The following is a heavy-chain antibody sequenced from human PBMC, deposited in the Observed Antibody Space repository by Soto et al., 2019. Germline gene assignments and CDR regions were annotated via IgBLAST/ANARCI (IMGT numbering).Heavy chain of an antibody. J-gene: IGHJ6*02. CDR3: ARGGSRSWDYYYYGMDV. CDR2: TYYRSRWYD. Sequence: PSETLSLTCAISGDSVSSNSAAWNWIRLSPSRGLEWLARTYYRSRWYDDYAVSVRSRITVNPDTSKNQFSLKLSSVTAADTAVYYCARGGSRSWDYYYYGMDVWGQGTTVTVSS. V-gene: IGHV6-1*01. CDR1: GDSVSSNSAA. D-gene: IGHD6-13*01.